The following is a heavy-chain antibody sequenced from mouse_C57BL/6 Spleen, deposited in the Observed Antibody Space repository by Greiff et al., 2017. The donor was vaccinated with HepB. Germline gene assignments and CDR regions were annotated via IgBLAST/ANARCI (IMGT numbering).Heavy chain of an antibody. CDR1: GFTFSDYG. J-gene: IGHJ3*01. Sequence: EVQLVESGGGLVKPGGSLKLSCAASGFTFSDYGMHWVRQAPEKGLEWVAYISSGSSTIYYADTVKGRFTISRDNAKNTLFLQMTSLRSEDTAMYYCAKGSAYYDYFFADWGQGTLVTVSA. D-gene: IGHD2-4*01. CDR2: ISSGSSTI. V-gene: IGHV5-17*01. CDR3: AKGSAYYDYFFAD.